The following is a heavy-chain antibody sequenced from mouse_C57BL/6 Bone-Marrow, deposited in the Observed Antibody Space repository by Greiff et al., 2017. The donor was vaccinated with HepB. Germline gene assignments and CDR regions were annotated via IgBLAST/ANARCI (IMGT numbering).Heavy chain of an antibody. CDR1: GYTFTNYW. V-gene: IGHV1-63*01. D-gene: IGHD4-1*01. J-gene: IGHJ4*01. CDR2: IYPGGGYT. Sequence: QVQLQQSGAELVRPGTSVKMSCKASGYTFTNYWIGWAKQRPGHGLEWIGDIYPGGGYTNYNEKFKGKATLTADKSSSTAYMQFSSLTSEDSAIYYCARGGANWDDYYYAMDYWGQGTSVTVSS. CDR3: ARGGANWDDYYYAMDY.